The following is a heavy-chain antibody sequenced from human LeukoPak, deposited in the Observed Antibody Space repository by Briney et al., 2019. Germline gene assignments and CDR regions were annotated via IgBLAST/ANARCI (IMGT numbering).Heavy chain of an antibody. V-gene: IGHV3-48*02. CDR2: IGSRGTTI. J-gene: IGHJ4*02. CDR1: GFTFTTYS. D-gene: IGHD2-2*01. Sequence: GRSLRLSCAASGFTFTTYSTNWVRDSPGKGVEWVSYIGSRGTTIYYADSVKGRFTISRDNAKNSLYLQMDSLRDEDTAVYYCATYCNSPSCYEMLDYWGQGALVTVSS. CDR3: ATYCNSPSCYEMLDY.